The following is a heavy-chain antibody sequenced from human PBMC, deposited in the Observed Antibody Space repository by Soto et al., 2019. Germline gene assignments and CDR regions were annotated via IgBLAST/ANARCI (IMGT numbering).Heavy chain of an antibody. CDR1: GGSISTYY. J-gene: IGHJ4*02. V-gene: IGHV4-59*08. CDR2: VYYSGST. CDR3: ARGYCSGGSCRDIDY. D-gene: IGHD2-15*01. Sequence: SETLSLTCTVSGGSISTYYWTWIRQPPGKGLEWIGFVYYSGSTNYNPSLKSRVTISVDTPNNQFSLKLSSATAADTAVYYCARGYCSGGSCRDIDYWGQGTLVTVSS.